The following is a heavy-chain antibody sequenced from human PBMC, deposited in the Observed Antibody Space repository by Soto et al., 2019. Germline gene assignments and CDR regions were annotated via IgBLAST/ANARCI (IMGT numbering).Heavy chain of an antibody. Sequence: SQTLSLPCGISVDSVSSNSAAWNWIRQSPSRGLEWLGRTYYRSKWYNDYAVSVKSRITINPDTSKNQFSLQLNSVTPEDTAVYYCAVMATTEQHRWAFDIWGQGTMVTVSS. CDR1: VDSVSSNSAA. D-gene: IGHD5-12*01. CDR3: AVMATTEQHRWAFDI. CDR2: TYYRSKWYN. J-gene: IGHJ3*02. V-gene: IGHV6-1*01.